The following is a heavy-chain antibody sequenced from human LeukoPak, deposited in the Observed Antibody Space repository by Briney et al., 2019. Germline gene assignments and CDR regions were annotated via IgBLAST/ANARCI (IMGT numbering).Heavy chain of an antibody. V-gene: IGHV4-30-2*01. Sequence: PSQTLSLTCAVSGGSISSGGYSWSWIRQPPGKGLEWIGYIYHSGSTYYNPSLKSRVTISVDTSKNQFSLKLSSVTAADTAVYYCASTHPLGYCSSTSCYSWGQGTLVTVSS. CDR3: ASTHPLGYCSSTSCYS. J-gene: IGHJ4*02. D-gene: IGHD2-2*01. CDR1: GGSISSGGYS. CDR2: IYHSGST.